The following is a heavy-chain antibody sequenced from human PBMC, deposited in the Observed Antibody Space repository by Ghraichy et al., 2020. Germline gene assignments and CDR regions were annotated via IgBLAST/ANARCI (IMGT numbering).Heavy chain of an antibody. CDR2: INHSGST. V-gene: IGHV4-34*01. CDR3: SSEVVVVALPFLL. Sequence: SETLSLTCVGPDRSDEHTSELQSRDSTSYGLFCMRKINHSGSTNYNPSLKSRVTISVDTSKNQFSLKLSSVTAADTAVYYLSSEVVVVALPFLLCGDGT. J-gene: IGHJ2*01. D-gene: IGHD2-15*01. CDR1: DRSDEHTS.